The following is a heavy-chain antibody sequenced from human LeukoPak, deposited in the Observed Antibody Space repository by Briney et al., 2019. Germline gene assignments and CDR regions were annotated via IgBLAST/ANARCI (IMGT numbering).Heavy chain of an antibody. CDR2: TTPVFGTA. J-gene: IGHJ5*02. CDR1: GGTFSSYA. D-gene: IGHD6-13*01. V-gene: IGHV1-69*06. Sequence: ASVKVSCKASGGTFSSYAISWVRQAPGQGLEWMGGTTPVFGTAKYAQKFQGRVTITADTSTSTAYMELSSLRSEDTAVYYCARDGKQQLLNWFDPWGQGTLVTVSS. CDR3: ARDGKQQLLNWFDP.